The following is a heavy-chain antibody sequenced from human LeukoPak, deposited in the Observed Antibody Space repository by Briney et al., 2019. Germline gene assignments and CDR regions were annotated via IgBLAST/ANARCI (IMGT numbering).Heavy chain of an antibody. Sequence: ASVKVSCKTSGYTFIDYYVYWVRQAPGQGLEWMGWIDPNSGNTIYAQKFQGRVTITRDTSINTAYMELSRLTSEDTAVYYCVGILPRFYFDISNSWGQGTLVTVSS. V-gene: IGHV1-2*02. CDR3: VGILPRFYFDISNS. D-gene: IGHD3-22*01. CDR1: GYTFIDYY. CDR2: IDPNSGNT. J-gene: IGHJ5*02.